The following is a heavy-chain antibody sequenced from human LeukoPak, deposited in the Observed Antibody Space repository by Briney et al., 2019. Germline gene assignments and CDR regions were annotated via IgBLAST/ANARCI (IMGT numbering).Heavy chain of an antibody. V-gene: IGHV4-34*01. CDR1: GGSFSGYY. Sequence: SETLFLTCAVYGGSFSGYYWSWIRQPPGKGLEWIGEINHSGSTNYNPSLKSRVTISVDTSKNQFSLKLSSVTAADTAVYYCARFRKITPNWFDPWGQGTLVTVPS. J-gene: IGHJ5*02. CDR2: INHSGST. D-gene: IGHD2-15*01. CDR3: ARFRKITPNWFDP.